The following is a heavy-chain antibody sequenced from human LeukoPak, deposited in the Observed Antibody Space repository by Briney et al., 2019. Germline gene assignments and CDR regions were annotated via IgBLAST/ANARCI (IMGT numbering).Heavy chain of an antibody. CDR2: INSDGSST. CDR3: ARDQYYDFWSGSTGFDP. J-gene: IGHJ5*02. Sequence: PGGSLRLSCAASGFTFSSYWMHWVRQALGKGLVWVSRINSDGSSTSYADSVKGRFTISRDNAKNTLYLQMNSLRAEDTAVYYCARDQYYDFWSGSTGFDPWGQGTLVTVSS. D-gene: IGHD3-3*01. CDR1: GFTFSSYW. V-gene: IGHV3-74*01.